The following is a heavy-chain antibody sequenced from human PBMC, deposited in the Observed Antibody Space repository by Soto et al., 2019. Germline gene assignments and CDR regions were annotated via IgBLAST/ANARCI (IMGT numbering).Heavy chain of an antibody. CDR2: FHPGESDT. D-gene: IGHD2-2*02. Sequence: PGESLKISCESHGYSFTTYWITWVRQKPGKGLEWVGSFHPGESDTRYSPSFQGQVTISADRSLATAYLQWSSLQAADTAIYYCARHAETSYNFYGMDVWGQGTTVTVSS. CDR3: ARHAETSYNFYGMDV. J-gene: IGHJ6*02. CDR1: GYSFTTYW. V-gene: IGHV5-51*01.